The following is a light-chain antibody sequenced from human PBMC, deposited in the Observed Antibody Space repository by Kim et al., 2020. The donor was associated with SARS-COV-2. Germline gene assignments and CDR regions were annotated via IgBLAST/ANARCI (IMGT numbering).Light chain of an antibody. CDR3: QQYGSSPLT. V-gene: IGKV3-20*01. Sequence: IVLTQSPGPLSLSPGERATLSCRASQSVSSSYLAWYQQKPGQAPRLLIYGASSRATGIPDRFSGSGSGTDFTLTISRLEPEDFAVYYCQQYGSSPLTFGGWTKVDIK. CDR1: QSVSSSY. J-gene: IGKJ4*01. CDR2: GAS.